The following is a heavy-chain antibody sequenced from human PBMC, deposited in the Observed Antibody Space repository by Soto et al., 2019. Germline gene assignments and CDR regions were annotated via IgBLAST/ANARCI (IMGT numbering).Heavy chain of an antibody. D-gene: IGHD6-13*01. J-gene: IGHJ4*02. CDR1: GYTFTSQW. CDR3: AVFRSSWFGDGRLDS. Sequence: GESLKISCKASGYTFTSQWIGWVRQKSGIGLEWMGLIFPGDSDTRYSPSFQGQVTISADKSISTAFLQWSSLEASDTAMYYCAVFRSSWFGDGRLDSWGPGTLVTVSS. CDR2: IFPGDSDT. V-gene: IGHV5-51*01.